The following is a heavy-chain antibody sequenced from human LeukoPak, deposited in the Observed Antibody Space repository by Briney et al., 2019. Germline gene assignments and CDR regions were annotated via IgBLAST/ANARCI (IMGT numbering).Heavy chain of an antibody. Sequence: GASVKVSCKASGYTFTGYYMHWVRQAPGQGLEWMGWISPNIGGTNYAQNFQGRVTITRDTSISTAYMELSRLRSDDTAVYYCAREYYDSSGYYSYYFAYWGQGTLVTVSS. J-gene: IGHJ4*02. CDR1: GYTFTGYY. CDR2: ISPNIGGT. CDR3: AREYYDSSGYYSYYFAY. V-gene: IGHV1-2*02. D-gene: IGHD3-22*01.